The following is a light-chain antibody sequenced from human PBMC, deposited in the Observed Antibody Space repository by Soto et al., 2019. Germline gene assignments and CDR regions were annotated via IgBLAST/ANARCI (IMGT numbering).Light chain of an antibody. Sequence: EIVMTQSPATLSVSPGERATLSCRTSQSVLRNLAWYQQKPGQAPRLLIYDTSTRATGIPARFSGSGSGTEFTLTISSLQSEDFAVYYCQQYNDWLGTFGPGTKVHLK. CDR1: QSVLRN. CDR3: QQYNDWLGT. V-gene: IGKV3-15*01. J-gene: IGKJ3*01. CDR2: DTS.